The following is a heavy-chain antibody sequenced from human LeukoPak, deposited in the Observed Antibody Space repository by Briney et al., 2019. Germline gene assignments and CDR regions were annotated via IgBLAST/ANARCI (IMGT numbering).Heavy chain of an antibody. CDR1: GFTFCSYG. CDR3: AKATNYDFWSGSLGLDH. Sequence: PGGSLTLSCAASGFTFCSYGMHWVRQAPGKGLEWVALTSYNGRNNYYSDSVKGRFSISRDNSQRTVFLQMNNVKTEDTAIYYCAKATNYDFWSGSLGLDHWGQGFLVTVSS. V-gene: IGHV3-30*18. CDR2: TSYNGRNN. J-gene: IGHJ4*02. D-gene: IGHD3-3*01.